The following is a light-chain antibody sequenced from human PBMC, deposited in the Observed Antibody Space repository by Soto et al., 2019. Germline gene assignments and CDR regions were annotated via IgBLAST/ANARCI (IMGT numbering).Light chain of an antibody. CDR3: QQYNTYPST. Sequence: DNQMTQSPSPLSASVGDRVTITCRASQSIGSWLAWYKQTPGEAPKLLIYKASSLESGVPSRFSGSGSGTELTLTISSLQPDDFATYYCQQYNTYPSTFGHGTKLDIK. V-gene: IGKV1-5*03. CDR2: KAS. J-gene: IGKJ2*01. CDR1: QSIGSW.